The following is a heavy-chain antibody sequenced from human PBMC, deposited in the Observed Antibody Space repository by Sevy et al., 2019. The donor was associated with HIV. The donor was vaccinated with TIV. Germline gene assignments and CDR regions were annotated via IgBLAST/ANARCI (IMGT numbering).Heavy chain of an antibody. V-gene: IGHV1-69*13. CDR3: ASVGTYYYGSGKRGFDY. J-gene: IGHJ4*02. CDR2: IIPIFGTA. Sequence: ASVKVSCKASGGTFSSYAISWVRQAPGQGLEWMGGIIPIFGTANYAQKFQGRVTITAYESTSTAYMELSSLRSEDTAVYYCASVGTYYYGSGKRGFDYWGQGTLVTVSS. D-gene: IGHD3-10*01. CDR1: GGTFSSYA.